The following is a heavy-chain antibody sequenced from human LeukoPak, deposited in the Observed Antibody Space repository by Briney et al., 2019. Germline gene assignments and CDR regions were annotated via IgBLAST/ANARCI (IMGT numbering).Heavy chain of an antibody. D-gene: IGHD6-25*01. J-gene: IGHJ6*03. CDR2: INWIGDST. V-gene: IGHV3-20*04. Sequence: GGSLRLSRAASGFTFDDYGMSWVRQAPGKGLEWVSDINWIGDSTGYADSVKGRFTISRDNTKNSLYLQMNSLRAEDTALYYCARGGGGIAAGYYMDVWGKGTTVTVSS. CDR3: ARGGGGIAAGYYMDV. CDR1: GFTFDDYG.